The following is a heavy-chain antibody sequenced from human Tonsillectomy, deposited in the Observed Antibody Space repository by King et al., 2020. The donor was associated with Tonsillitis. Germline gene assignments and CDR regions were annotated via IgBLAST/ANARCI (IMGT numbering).Heavy chain of an antibody. CDR2: IRYDGSNK. V-gene: IGHV3-30*02. J-gene: IGHJ4*02. CDR1: GFTFNNYG. D-gene: IGHD1-14*01. CDR3: AIDRNLDY. Sequence: QLVQSGGGVVQPGGSLRLSCAASGFTFNNYGIHWVRQAPGKGLEWVAFIRYDGSNKYYADSVKGRFTISRDNSKNTLYLQMNSLRAEDTAVYYCAIDRNLDYWGQGTLVTVSS.